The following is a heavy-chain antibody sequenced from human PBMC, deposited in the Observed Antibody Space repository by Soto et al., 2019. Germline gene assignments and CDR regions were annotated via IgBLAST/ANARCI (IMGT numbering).Heavy chain of an antibody. CDR3: ARHGGYGDYGDAFDI. V-gene: IGHV5-10-1*01. CDR2: IDPSDSYT. CDR1: GYSFTSYW. D-gene: IGHD4-17*01. J-gene: IGHJ3*02. Sequence: GESLKISCKGSGYSFTSYWISWVRQMPGKGLEWMGRIDPSDSYTNYSPSFQGHVTISADKPISTAYLQWSSLKASDTAMYYCARHGGYGDYGDAFDIWGQGTMVTVS.